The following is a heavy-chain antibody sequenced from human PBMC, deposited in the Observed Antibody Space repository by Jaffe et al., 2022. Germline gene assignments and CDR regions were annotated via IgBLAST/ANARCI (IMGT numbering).Heavy chain of an antibody. V-gene: IGHV3-48*03. D-gene: IGHD1-26*01. J-gene: IGHJ1*01. CDR1: GFTFSSHE. CDR3: APVPPRDWTPLLQ. CDR2: ISSSGDTI. Sequence: EVQLVESGGGLVRPGGSLRLSCAASGFTFSSHEMKWVRQAPGKGLEWISYISSSGDTIYYADSVKGRFTISRDNPKHSVYLQMDSLRVEDTAVYYCAPVPPRDWTPLLQWGQGTLVTVSS.